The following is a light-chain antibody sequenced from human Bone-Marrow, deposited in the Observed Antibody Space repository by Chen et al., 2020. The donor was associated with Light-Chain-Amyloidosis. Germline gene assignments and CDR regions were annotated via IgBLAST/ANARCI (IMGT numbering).Light chain of an antibody. CDR3: SSYTITSTPV. CDR1: SSDVGGDNH. J-gene: IGLJ1*01. V-gene: IGLV2-14*01. Sequence: QSALTQPASVSGSPGQSITISCTGTSSDVGGDNHVSWYQQHPDKAPKLMIYEVTIRPSWVPDRFAGSKSDNTAFLTNSGLQPGDEAVYFCSSYTITSTPVCGSGTRVTVL. CDR2: EVT.